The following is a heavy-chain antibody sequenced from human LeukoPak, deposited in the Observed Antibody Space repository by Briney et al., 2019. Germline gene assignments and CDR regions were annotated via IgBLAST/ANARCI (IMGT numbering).Heavy chain of an antibody. J-gene: IGHJ6*03. CDR1: GYTFTGYY. D-gene: IGHD5-18*01. Sequence: ASVKVSCKASGYTFTGYYMHWVRQAPGQGLEWMGWINPNSGGTNYAQKFQGRVTMTRDTSISTAYMELSRLRSDDTAVYYCARRIGYSYGSFHYYYYMDVWGKGTTVTISS. V-gene: IGHV1-2*02. CDR2: INPNSGGT. CDR3: ARRIGYSYGSFHYYYYMDV.